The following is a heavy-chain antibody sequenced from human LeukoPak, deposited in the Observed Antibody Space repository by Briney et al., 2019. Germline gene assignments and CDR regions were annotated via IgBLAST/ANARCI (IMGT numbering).Heavy chain of an antibody. J-gene: IGHJ4*02. V-gene: IGHV3-7*01. Sequence: GGSLRLSCAASGFTFTSNWMSWVRQAPGKGLEWVANIKQDGSDKYYVDSVKGRFTISRDNAKSSLYLQMNSLRDEDTAVYYCTRVTWFIGNWGQGTLVTVSS. CDR1: GFTFTSNW. CDR3: TRVTWFIGN. CDR2: IKQDGSDK. D-gene: IGHD2-8*02.